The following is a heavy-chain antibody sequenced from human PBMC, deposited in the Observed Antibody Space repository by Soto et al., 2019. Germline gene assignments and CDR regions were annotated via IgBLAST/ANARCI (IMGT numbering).Heavy chain of an antibody. CDR2: INHSGST. CDR3: ARGQVTIFGVVMKTRYGMDV. CDR1: GGSFSGYY. J-gene: IGHJ6*02. D-gene: IGHD3-3*01. Sequence: QVQLQQWGAGLLKPSETLSLTCAVYGGSFSGYYWSWIRQPPGKGLEWIGEINHSGSTNYNPSLKSRVTISVDTYKNQFSLKLSSVPAADTAVYYCARGQVTIFGVVMKTRYGMDVWGQGTTVTVSS. V-gene: IGHV4-34*01.